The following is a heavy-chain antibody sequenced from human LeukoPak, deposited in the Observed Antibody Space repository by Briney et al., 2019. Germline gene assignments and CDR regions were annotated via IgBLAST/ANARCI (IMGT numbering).Heavy chain of an antibody. D-gene: IGHD5-12*01. V-gene: IGHV7-4-1*02. J-gene: IGHJ6*02. Sequence: ASVKVSCKASGYTFTSYAMNWVRQAPGQGLEWMGWINTNTGNPTYAQGFTGRFVFSLDTSVSTAYLQISSLKAEDTAVYYCARDGVIVATGDNYGMDVWGQGTTVTVSS. CDR1: GYTFTSYA. CDR3: ARDGVIVATGDNYGMDV. CDR2: INTNTGNP.